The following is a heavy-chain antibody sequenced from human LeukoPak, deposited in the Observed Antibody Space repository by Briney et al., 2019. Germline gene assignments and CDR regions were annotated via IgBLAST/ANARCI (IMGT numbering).Heavy chain of an antibody. Sequence: GGSLRLSCAAAGFTFSSYAMSWVRQAPGKGLEWVSAISGSGGSTYYADSVKGRFTISRDNSKNTLYLQMNSLRAEDTAVYYCAKPFARGYSGYDSQSWGQGTPVTASS. CDR3: AKPFARGYSGYDSQS. J-gene: IGHJ4*02. CDR1: GFTFSSYA. D-gene: IGHD5-12*01. CDR2: ISGSGGST. V-gene: IGHV3-23*01.